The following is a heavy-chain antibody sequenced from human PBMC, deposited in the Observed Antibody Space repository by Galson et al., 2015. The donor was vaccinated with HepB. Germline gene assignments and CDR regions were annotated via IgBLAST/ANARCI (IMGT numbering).Heavy chain of an antibody. CDR2: ISSSSSYT. CDR3: ARGIAAAGDWFDP. CDR1: GFTFSYAW. J-gene: IGHJ5*02. V-gene: IGHV3-11*06. Sequence: SLRLSCAASGFTFSYAWMNWVRQAPGMGLEWVSYISSSSSYTNYADSVKGRFTISRDNAKNSLYLQMNSLRAEDTAVYYCARGIAAAGDWFDPWGQGTLVTVSS. D-gene: IGHD6-13*01.